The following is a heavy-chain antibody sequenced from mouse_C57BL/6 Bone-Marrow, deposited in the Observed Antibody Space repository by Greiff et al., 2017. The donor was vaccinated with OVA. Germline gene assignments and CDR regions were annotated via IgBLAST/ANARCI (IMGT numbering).Heavy chain of an antibody. CDR1: GFTFSSYG. V-gene: IGHV5-6*01. D-gene: IGHD1-1*01. CDR3: ARREVVAPMDY. J-gene: IGHJ4*01. CDR2: ISSGGRYT. Sequence: EVQLVESGGDLVKPGGSLKLSCAASGFTFSSYGMSWVRQTPDKRLEWVATISSGGRYTYYPDSVKGRFTISRDNAKNTLYLQMSSLKSEDTAMYYCARREVVAPMDYWGQGTSVTVSS.